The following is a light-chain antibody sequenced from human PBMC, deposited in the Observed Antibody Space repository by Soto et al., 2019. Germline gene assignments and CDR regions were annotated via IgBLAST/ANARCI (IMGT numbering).Light chain of an antibody. Sequence: QSALTQPPSVSGSPGQSVTISCSGTSSDVGSYNRVSWYQQPPGTAPKLMIYEVSNRPSGVPDRFSGSKSGNTASLTISGLQAEDEADYYCSSFTSSSTNVFGTETKLTVL. CDR1: SSDVGSYNR. CDR3: SSFTSSSTNV. V-gene: IGLV2-18*02. J-gene: IGLJ1*01. CDR2: EVS.